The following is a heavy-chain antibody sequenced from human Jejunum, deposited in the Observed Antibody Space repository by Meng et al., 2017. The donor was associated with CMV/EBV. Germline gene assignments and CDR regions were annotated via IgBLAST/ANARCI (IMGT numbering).Heavy chain of an antibody. D-gene: IGHD2-2*01. CDR2: ISSDGLSQ. Sequence: CAASGFTLNYFAIPWVRQAPGKGLEWVAVISSDGLSQKYAESVKGRFTISRDNSKNTVFLHMNSLRSEDTAVYYCARSEYQLHHIDFWGQGTLVTVSS. V-gene: IGHV3-30*04. CDR1: GFTLNYFA. CDR3: ARSEYQLHHIDF. J-gene: IGHJ4*02.